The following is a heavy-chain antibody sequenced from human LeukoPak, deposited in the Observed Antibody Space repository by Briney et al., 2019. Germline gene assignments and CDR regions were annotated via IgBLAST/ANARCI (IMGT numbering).Heavy chain of an antibody. CDR3: ARAGGSTVSRSDY. V-gene: IGHV3-21*01. Sequence: GGSLRLSCAASGFTFSSYSMNWIRQAPGKGLEWVSSISSSTSYIYYADSVKGRFTISKDNAKNSLYLQMNSLRAEDTAVYYCARAGGSTVSRSDYWSQGTLVTVSS. CDR1: GFTFSSYS. CDR2: ISSSTSYI. J-gene: IGHJ4*02. D-gene: IGHD4-17*01.